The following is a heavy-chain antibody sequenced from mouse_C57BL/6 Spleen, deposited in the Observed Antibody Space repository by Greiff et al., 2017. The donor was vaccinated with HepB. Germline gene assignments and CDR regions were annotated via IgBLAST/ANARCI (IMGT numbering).Heavy chain of an antibody. CDR2: IYPGDGDT. J-gene: IGHJ1*03. V-gene: IGHV1-80*01. Sequence: VQLQQSGAELVKPGASVKISCKASGYAFSSYWMNWVKQRPGKGLEWIGQIYPGDGDTNYNGKFKGKATLTADKSSSTAYMQLSSLTSEDSAVYFCARATVVADWYFDDWGTGTTVTVSS. D-gene: IGHD1-1*01. CDR1: GYAFSSYW. CDR3: ARATVVADWYFDD.